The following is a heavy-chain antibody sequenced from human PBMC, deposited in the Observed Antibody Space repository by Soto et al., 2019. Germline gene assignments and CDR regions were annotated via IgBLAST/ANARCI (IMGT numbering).Heavy chain of an antibody. V-gene: IGHV3-15*07. J-gene: IGHJ4*02. CDR3: TTGRDDLLY. D-gene: IGHD1-1*01. CDR2: IKSKTDGGTT. Sequence: VQLVESGGGLVQPGGSLRLSCAVSGFTFSKVWMNWVRQAPGKGLEWVGRIKSKTDGGTTDYAAAVKGRFTITRDDSKDTLYLQMNSLKTEDTAVYFCTTGRDDLLYWGQGTLVTVSS. CDR1: GFTFSKVW.